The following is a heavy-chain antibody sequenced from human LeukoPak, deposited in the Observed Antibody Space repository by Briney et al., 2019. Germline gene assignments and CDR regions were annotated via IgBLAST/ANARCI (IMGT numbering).Heavy chain of an antibody. CDR3: AKDPYDFWSGYYIDY. V-gene: IGHV3-23*01. Sequence: GGSLRLSCAASGFTFSSYAMSWVRQAPGKGLEWVSVSGSGGSTYYADSMKGRFTISRDNSKNMLYLQMNSLRAEDTAVYYCAKDPYDFWSGYYIDYWGQGTLVTVSS. CDR1: GFTFSSYA. CDR2: SGSGGST. J-gene: IGHJ4*02. D-gene: IGHD3-3*01.